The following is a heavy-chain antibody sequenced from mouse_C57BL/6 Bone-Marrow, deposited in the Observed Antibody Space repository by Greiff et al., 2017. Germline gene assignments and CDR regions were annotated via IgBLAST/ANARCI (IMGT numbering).Heavy chain of an antibody. CDR1: GFSFNTYA. Sequence: EVQLQQSGGGLVQPKGSLKLSCAASGFSFNTYAMNWVRQAPGKGLEWVVRIRSKSNNYATYYADSVKDRFTISRDDSECMLYLQMNNLKTEDTAVYYCVRHGAQAASWFAYWGQGTMVTVSA. CDR3: VRHGAQAASWFAY. V-gene: IGHV10-1*01. J-gene: IGHJ3*01. CDR2: IRSKSNNYAT. D-gene: IGHD3-2*02.